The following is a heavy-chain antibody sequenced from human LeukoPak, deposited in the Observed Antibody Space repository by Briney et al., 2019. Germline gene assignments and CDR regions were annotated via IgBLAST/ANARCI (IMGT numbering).Heavy chain of an antibody. V-gene: IGHV3-11*06. CDR1: GFTFSDYY. Sequence: GGSLRLSCAASGFTFSDYYMSWIRQAPGKGLEWVSSISSSSSYIYYADSVKGRFTISRDNAKNSLYLQMNSLRAEDTAVYYCARGSYSSGYWYYFDYWGQGTLVTVSS. CDR2: ISSSSSYI. J-gene: IGHJ4*02. CDR3: ARGSYSSGYWYYFDY. D-gene: IGHD3-22*01.